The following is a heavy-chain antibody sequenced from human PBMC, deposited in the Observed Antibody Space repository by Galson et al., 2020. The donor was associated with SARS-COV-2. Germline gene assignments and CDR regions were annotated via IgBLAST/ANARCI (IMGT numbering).Heavy chain of an antibody. V-gene: IGHV1-18*01. J-gene: IGHJ6*02. CDR2: ISAYNGNT. CDR3: ARGYGSGSIIYYYYYGMDG. Sequence: ASVKVSCKASGYTFTSYGISWVRQAPGQGLEWMGWISAYNGNTTYAQKLQGRVTMTTDTSTSTAYMELRSLRSDDTAVYYCARGYGSGSIIYYYYYGMDGGGQGTTVTVSS. CDR1: GYTFTSYG. D-gene: IGHD3-10*01.